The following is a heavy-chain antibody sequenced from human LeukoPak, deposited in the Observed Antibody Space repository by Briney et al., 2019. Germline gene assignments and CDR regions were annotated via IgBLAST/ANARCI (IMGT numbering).Heavy chain of an antibody. CDR1: GYTFTSYG. J-gene: IGHJ6*02. D-gene: IGHD2-15*01. Sequence: PWASVKVSCKASGYTFTSYGISWVRQAPGQGLEWMGWISAYNGNTNYAQKLQGRVTMTTDTSTSTAYMELRSLRSDDTAVYYCAREEFHCSGGSCYSGARYGMDVWGQGTTVTVSS. CDR3: AREEFHCSGGSCYSGARYGMDV. V-gene: IGHV1-18*01. CDR2: ISAYNGNT.